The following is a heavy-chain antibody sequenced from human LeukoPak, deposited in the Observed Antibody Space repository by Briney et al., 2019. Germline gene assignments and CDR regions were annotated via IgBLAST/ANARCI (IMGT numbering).Heavy chain of an antibody. CDR1: GFTFSSYA. CDR3: ARWSTVTKGGYYFDY. J-gene: IGHJ4*02. Sequence: GGSLRLSCAASGFTFSSYAMSWVRQAPGKGLEWVSAISGSGGSTYYADSVKGRFTISRDNSKNTLYLQMNSLRAEDTAVYYCARWSTVTKGGYYFDYWGQGTLVTVSS. CDR2: ISGSGGST. D-gene: IGHD4-17*01. V-gene: IGHV3-23*01.